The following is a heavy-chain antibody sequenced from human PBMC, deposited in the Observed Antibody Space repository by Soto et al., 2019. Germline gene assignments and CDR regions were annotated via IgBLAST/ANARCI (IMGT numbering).Heavy chain of an antibody. J-gene: IGHJ3*02. V-gene: IGHV3-7*05. D-gene: IGHD6-13*01. CDR3: ARDVSPGSSSWYLDAFDI. CDR2: INRDGSKK. Sequence: EVQLEESGGDLVQPGGSLRLSCAASGFTLSAYWMTWVRQAPGKGLEWVANINRDGSKKSYLDSVRGRFTISRDNVGNSLYLQMDSLRADDTALYYWARDVSPGSSSWYLDAFDIWGQGTMVTVSS. CDR1: GFTLSAYW.